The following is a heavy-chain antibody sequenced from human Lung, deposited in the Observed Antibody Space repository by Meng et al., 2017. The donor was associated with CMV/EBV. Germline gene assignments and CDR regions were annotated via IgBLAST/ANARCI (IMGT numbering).Heavy chain of an antibody. Sequence: FTAFYIHYVRQAPGQGLEWLGWINPNSGFTHYAQKFQDRVTMARDTSINTVYMDLRRLTSDDTALYYCVRDSAGGGGSRSVQWLLRYWGQGTLVTVSS. J-gene: IGHJ4*02. CDR1: FTAFY. CDR3: VRDSAGGGGSRSVQWLLRY. CDR2: INPNSGFT. V-gene: IGHV1-2*02. D-gene: IGHD6-19*01.